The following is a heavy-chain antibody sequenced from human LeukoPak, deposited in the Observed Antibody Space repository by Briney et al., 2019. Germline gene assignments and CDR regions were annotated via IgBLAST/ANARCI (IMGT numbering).Heavy chain of an antibody. CDR3: AREDGRGKVYYFDY. Sequence: GGSLRLSCAASGFTFSSYWMHWVRQAPGKGLVWVSRINSDGSSTTYADSVKGRFTVSRDNSKNTLYLQMNSLRAEDTAVYYCAREDGRGKVYYFDYWGQGTLVTVSS. V-gene: IGHV3-74*01. CDR1: GFTFSSYW. D-gene: IGHD1-26*01. J-gene: IGHJ4*02. CDR2: INSDGSST.